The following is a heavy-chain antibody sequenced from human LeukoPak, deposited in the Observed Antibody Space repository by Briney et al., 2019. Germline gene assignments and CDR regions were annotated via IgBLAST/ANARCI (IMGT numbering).Heavy chain of an antibody. Sequence: GGSLRLSCAVSGFTFSSYARHWVRQAPGKGLEWVGVISYDGSNKYYADSVKGRFTISSDNSKNTLYLQMNSLRTEDTAVYYCASGYCSSTSCYPDCYGMDVWGKGTTVTVSS. V-gene: IGHV3-30*04. J-gene: IGHJ6*04. CDR1: GFTFSSYA. D-gene: IGHD2-2*03. CDR3: ASGYCSSTSCYPDCYGMDV. CDR2: ISYDGSNK.